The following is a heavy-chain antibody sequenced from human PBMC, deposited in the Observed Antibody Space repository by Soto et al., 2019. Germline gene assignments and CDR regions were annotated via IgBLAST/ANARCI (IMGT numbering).Heavy chain of an antibody. J-gene: IGHJ5*02. V-gene: IGHV4-4*07. Sequence: QVQLQESGPGLVKPSETLSLTCTVYGASISGFYWSWIRKSAGKGLEWIGRIYATGTTDYNTSLKSRVMMSVDTSKKQCSLKLRSVTAADTAVYYCVRDGTKTVRAWFDPWGQGISVTVSS. CDR2: IYATGTT. CDR3: VRDGTKTVRAWFDP. CDR1: GASISGFY. D-gene: IGHD1-1*01.